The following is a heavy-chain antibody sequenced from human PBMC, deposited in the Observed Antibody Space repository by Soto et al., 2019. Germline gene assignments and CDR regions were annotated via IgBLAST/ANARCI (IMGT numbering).Heavy chain of an antibody. Sequence: NRSRKTSGYTNTVDVSGRLLMAHGQGLEWMGWISAYNGNTNYAQKLQGRVTMTTDTSTNTAYMELRSLRSDDTAVYYCARVSCGGDCLDYWGQGTLVTVSS. J-gene: IGHJ4*02. CDR3: ARVSCGGDCLDY. V-gene: IGHV1-18*01. CDR1: GYTNTVDV. D-gene: IGHD2-21*02. CDR2: ISAYNGNT.